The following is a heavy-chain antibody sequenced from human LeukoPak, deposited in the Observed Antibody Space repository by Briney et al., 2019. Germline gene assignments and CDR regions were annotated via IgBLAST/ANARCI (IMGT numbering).Heavy chain of an antibody. J-gene: IGHJ4*02. D-gene: IGHD5-12*01. V-gene: IGHV1-69*13. Sequence: SVKVSCKASGGTFSSYAISWVRQAPGQGLEWMGGIIPIFGTANYAQKFQGRVTITADESTSTAYMELSSLRSEDTAVYYCASGPDGTVATIPLNYWGQGTLVTVSS. CDR1: GGTFSSYA. CDR3: ASGPDGTVATIPLNY. CDR2: IIPIFGTA.